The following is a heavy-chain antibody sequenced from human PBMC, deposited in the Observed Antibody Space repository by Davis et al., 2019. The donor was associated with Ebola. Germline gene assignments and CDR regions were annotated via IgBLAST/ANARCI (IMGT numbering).Heavy chain of an antibody. CDR1: GFTFDDYA. Sequence: SLKISCAASGFTFDDYAMHWVRQAPGKGLEWVSGISWNSGSIGYADSVKGRFTISRDNAKNSLYLQMNSLRAEETALYYCAQAYSSSWYGAFDYWGQGTLVTVSS. J-gene: IGHJ4*02. V-gene: IGHV3-9*01. CDR3: AQAYSSSWYGAFDY. D-gene: IGHD6-13*01. CDR2: ISWNSGSI.